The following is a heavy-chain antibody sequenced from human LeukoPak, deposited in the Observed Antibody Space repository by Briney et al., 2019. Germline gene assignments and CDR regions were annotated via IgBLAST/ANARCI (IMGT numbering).Heavy chain of an antibody. CDR1: GGSISSGGYS. CDR2: IYYSGST. J-gene: IGHJ3*02. Sequence: SETLSLTCAVSGGSISSGGYSWSWIRQPPGKGLEWIGYIYYSGSTYYNPSLKSRVTISVDTSKNQFSLKLSSVTAADTAVYYCARDYGDGGDAFDIWGQGTMVTVSS. V-gene: IGHV4-30-4*07. D-gene: IGHD4-17*01. CDR3: ARDYGDGGDAFDI.